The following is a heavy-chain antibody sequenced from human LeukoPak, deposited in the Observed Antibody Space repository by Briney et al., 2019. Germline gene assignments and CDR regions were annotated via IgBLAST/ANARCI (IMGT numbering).Heavy chain of an antibody. D-gene: IGHD3-22*01. CDR3: ARDGPSYYYDSSGYRDY. CDR1: GYTFTSYG. J-gene: IGHJ4*02. CDR2: ISAYNGNT. V-gene: IGHV1-18*01. Sequence: GASVKVSCKAFGYTFTSYGISWVRQAPGQGLEWMGWISAYNGNTNYAQKLQGRVTMTTDTSTSTAYMELRSLRSDDTAVYYCARDGPSYYYDSSGYRDYWGQGTLVTVSS.